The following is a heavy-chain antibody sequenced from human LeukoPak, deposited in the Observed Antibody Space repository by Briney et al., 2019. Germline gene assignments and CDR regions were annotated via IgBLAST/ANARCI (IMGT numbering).Heavy chain of an antibody. D-gene: IGHD1-26*01. Sequence: SETLSLTCTVSGGSISSYYWSWIRQPPGKGLEWIGYIYYSGSTNYNPSLKSRVTISVDTSKNQFSLKLSSVTAADTAVYYCARSTWELLRENWFDPWGQGTLVTVSS. J-gene: IGHJ5*02. CDR3: ARSTWELLRENWFDP. CDR1: GGSISSYY. V-gene: IGHV4-59*08. CDR2: IYYSGST.